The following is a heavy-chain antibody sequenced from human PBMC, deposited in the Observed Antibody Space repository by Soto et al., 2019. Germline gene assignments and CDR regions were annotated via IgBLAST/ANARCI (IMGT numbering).Heavy chain of an antibody. CDR3: ARVYYYDSSGYLDY. D-gene: IGHD3-22*01. Sequence: SVKVSCKASGGTFSSYAISWVRQAPGQGLEWMGGIIPIFGTANYAQKFQGRVTITADESTSTAYMELSSLRSEDTAVYYCARVYYYDSSGYLDYWGQGTLVTVSS. CDR1: GGTFSSYA. CDR2: IIPIFGTA. J-gene: IGHJ4*02. V-gene: IGHV1-69*13.